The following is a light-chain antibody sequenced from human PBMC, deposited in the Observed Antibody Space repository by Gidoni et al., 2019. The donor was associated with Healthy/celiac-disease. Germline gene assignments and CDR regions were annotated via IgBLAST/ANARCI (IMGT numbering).Light chain of an antibody. Sequence: QSALTQPASESGSPGQSITISCTGTSSDVGSYHLVSWYQQYPGKAPKLMIYDGSKRPSGVSNRFSGSESCNTASLTITGLQAEDEADYYGCSYAGSSAYVFGSWTKLTVL. CDR3: CSYAGSSAYV. CDR2: DGS. V-gene: IGLV2-23*01. CDR1: SSDVGSYHL. J-gene: IGLJ1*01.